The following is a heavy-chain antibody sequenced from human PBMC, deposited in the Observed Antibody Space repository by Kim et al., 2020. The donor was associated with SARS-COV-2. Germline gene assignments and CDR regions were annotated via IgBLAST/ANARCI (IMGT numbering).Heavy chain of an antibody. CDR1: GYTFTAYS. CDR3: AKIDFYYDMDV. Sequence: ASVKVSCRASGYTFTAYSIHWVRQAPGQGLELMGRITPNSGVTNYAQKFQGRVTMTRDTSINTAYMELSSLRPDDTAVYFCAKIDFYYDMDVWGQGTTVT. V-gene: IGHV1-2*06. J-gene: IGHJ6*02. CDR2: ITPNSGVT. D-gene: IGHD2-21*01.